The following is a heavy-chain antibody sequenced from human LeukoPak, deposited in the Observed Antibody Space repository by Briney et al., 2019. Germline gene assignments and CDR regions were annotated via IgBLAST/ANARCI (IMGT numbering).Heavy chain of an antibody. CDR3: ARVPRYCSGGSCFVRYFDY. CDR2: IYHSGST. Sequence: PSQTLSLTCTVSGGSISSDGHYWNWIRQHPGKGLEWIGYIYHSGSTYYNPSLKSRVTISVDTSKNQFSLKLSSVTAADTAVYYCARVPRYCSGGSCFVRYFDYWGQGTLVTVSS. D-gene: IGHD2-15*01. V-gene: IGHV4-31*03. J-gene: IGHJ4*02. CDR1: GGSISSDGHY.